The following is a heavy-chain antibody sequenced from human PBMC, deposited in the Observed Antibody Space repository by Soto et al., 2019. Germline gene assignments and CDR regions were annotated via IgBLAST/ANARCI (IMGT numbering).Heavy chain of an antibody. J-gene: IGHJ6*02. CDR1: GGSINSSSFY. CDR3: ARHYRPRYFSGSGLNGMDV. D-gene: IGHD3-10*01. Sequence: PSETLSLTCIVSGGSINSSSFYWGWIRQPPEKGLEWIGSVYYSGSTFHNPSLKSRVTMSVYASNNQFSLKMSSVTAADTAVYYCARHYRPRYFSGSGLNGMDVWGQGTTGT. CDR2: VYYSGST. V-gene: IGHV4-39*01.